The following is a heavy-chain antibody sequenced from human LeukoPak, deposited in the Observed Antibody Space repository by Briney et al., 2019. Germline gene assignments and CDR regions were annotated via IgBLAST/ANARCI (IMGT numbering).Heavy chain of an antibody. V-gene: IGHV3-23*01. Sequence: GGSLRLSCAASGFTFSNNAMTWVRQAPGKGLEWVSAINGGGDTTEYADSVKGRFTISRDNSKNTLYLQMNSLRAGDTAVYYCAKCTTSCYANAFDVWGRGTMLTVSS. CDR1: GFTFSNNA. D-gene: IGHD2-2*01. CDR3: AKCTTSCYANAFDV. CDR2: INGGGDTT. J-gene: IGHJ3*01.